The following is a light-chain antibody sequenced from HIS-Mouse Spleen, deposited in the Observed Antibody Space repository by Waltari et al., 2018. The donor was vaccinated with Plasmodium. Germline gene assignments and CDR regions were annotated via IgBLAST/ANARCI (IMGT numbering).Light chain of an antibody. CDR2: EDS. Sequence: SYELTQPPSVSVSPGQTARITCSGDALPKKYAYWYQQNSGQAPVLVIYEDSKRPSGIPWRCSVSSSGTMATVTISGAQVEDEADYYCDSTDSSGNHRVFGGGTKLTVL. CDR3: DSTDSSGNHRV. V-gene: IGLV3-10*01. CDR1: ALPKKY. J-gene: IGLJ3*02.